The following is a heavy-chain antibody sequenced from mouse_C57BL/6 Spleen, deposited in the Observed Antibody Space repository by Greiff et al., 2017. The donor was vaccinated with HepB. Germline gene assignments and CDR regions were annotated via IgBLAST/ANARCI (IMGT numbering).Heavy chain of an antibody. D-gene: IGHD3-1*01. V-gene: IGHV1-18*01. CDR1: GYTFTDYN. J-gene: IGHJ3*01. CDR2: INPNNGGT. Sequence: EVQLQQSGPELVKPGASVKIPCKASGYTFTDYNMDWVKQSHGKSLEWIGDINPNNGGTIYNQKFKGKATLTVDKSYSTAYMELRRLTSEDTAVYDCARGEVRGFAYWGQGTLVTVSA. CDR3: ARGEVRGFAY.